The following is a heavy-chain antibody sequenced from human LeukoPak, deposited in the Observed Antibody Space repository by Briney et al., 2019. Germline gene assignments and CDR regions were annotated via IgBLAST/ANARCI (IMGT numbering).Heavy chain of an antibody. CDR1: GGSLSSGGYY. D-gene: IGHD2-2*01. CDR3: ARDLGCSSTSCPEDYYYYGMDV. Sequence: SQTLSLTRTVSGGSLSSGGYYWSWIRQHPGKGLEWIGYIYYSGSTYYNPSLKSRVTISVDTSKNQFSLKLSSVTAADTAVYYCARDLGCSSTSCPEDYYYYGMDVWGKGTTVTVSS. CDR2: IYYSGST. V-gene: IGHV4-31*03. J-gene: IGHJ6*04.